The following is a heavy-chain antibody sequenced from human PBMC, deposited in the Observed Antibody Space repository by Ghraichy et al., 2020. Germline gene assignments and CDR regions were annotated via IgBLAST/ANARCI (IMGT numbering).Heavy chain of an antibody. J-gene: IGHJ5*02. CDR2: IYYSGST. CDR3: ARLGAGSGSSPPALRRAWFDP. D-gene: IGHD3-10*01. CDR1: GGSISSSSYY. Sequence: SQTLSLTCTVSGGSISSSSYYWGWIRQPPGKGLEWIGSIYYSGSTYYNPSLKSRLTISVDTSKNQFSLKLSSVTAADTAVYYCARLGAGSGSSPPALRRAWFDPWGQGTLVTVSS. V-gene: IGHV4-39*01.